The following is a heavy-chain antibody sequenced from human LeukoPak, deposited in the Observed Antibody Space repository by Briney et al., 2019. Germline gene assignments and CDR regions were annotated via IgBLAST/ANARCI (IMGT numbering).Heavy chain of an antibody. V-gene: IGHV4-59*01. Sequence: PSQTLSLTYTLSSDSITTYYCGCVRLPPGEWLEWIGYIYYSGDTTYNPSLNSRVTMSVDTSKNQFSLKLSSVTAAETAVYYCARDKQPGDYWGQGALVTVSS. CDR2: IYYSGDT. CDR3: ARDKQPGDY. CDR1: SDSITTYY. J-gene: IGHJ4*02. D-gene: IGHD1-1*01.